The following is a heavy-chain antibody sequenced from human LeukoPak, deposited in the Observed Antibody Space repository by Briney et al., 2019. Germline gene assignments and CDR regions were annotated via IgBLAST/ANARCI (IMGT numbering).Heavy chain of an antibody. D-gene: IGHD2-15*01. V-gene: IGHV1-2*06. Sequence: GASVKVSCKASGYTFTDYYMHWVRQAPGQGLEWMGRVNPNSGGTNYAQKFQGRVTMTRDTSISTAYMEPSRLRSDDTAVYYCAREIIPDIVVVVAVYMDVWGKGTTVTVSS. CDR2: VNPNSGGT. CDR1: GYTFTDYY. CDR3: AREIIPDIVVVVAVYMDV. J-gene: IGHJ6*03.